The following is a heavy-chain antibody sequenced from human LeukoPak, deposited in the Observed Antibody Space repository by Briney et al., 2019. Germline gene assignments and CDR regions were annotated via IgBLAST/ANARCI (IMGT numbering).Heavy chain of an antibody. CDR3: ARVLKQQQLVAGYYGMDV. V-gene: IGHV5-51*01. J-gene: IGHJ6*02. D-gene: IGHD6-13*01. CDR2: IYPGDSDT. CDR1: GYSLTSYW. Sequence: GESLKISCKGSGYSLTSYWIGWVRQMPGKGLEWMGIIYPGDSDTRYSPSFQGQVTISADKSISTAYLQWSSLKASDTAMYYCARVLKQQQLVAGYYGMDVWGQGTTVTVSS.